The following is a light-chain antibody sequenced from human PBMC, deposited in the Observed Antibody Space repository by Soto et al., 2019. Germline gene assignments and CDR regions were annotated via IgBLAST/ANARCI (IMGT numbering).Light chain of an antibody. CDR2: KAS. J-gene: IGKJ2*01. CDR1: QNVSNW. V-gene: IGKV1-5*03. CDR3: QQYSKEST. Sequence: DVEMTQSPPTLPTSIGDRVTINCRASQNVSNWLAWYQQKPGKAPKLLIYKASRLESGVPSRFSAGGSGTDFTLTINSLQSDDFATYFCQQYSKESTFGQGTKLEIK.